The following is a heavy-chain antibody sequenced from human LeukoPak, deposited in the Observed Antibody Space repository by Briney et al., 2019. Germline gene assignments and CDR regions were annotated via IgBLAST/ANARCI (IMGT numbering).Heavy chain of an antibody. CDR3: ARGSSSWYRGNWFDP. Sequence: WASVTVSCTASGYTFTVYYMHWVRQAPGQGLEWMGWINPNSGGTNYVQEFQGRVTMTRDTSISTAYMELSGLRSDDTAVYYCARGSSSWYRGNWFDPWGQGTLVTVSS. J-gene: IGHJ5*02. CDR2: INPNSGGT. V-gene: IGHV1-2*02. CDR1: GYTFTVYY. D-gene: IGHD6-13*01.